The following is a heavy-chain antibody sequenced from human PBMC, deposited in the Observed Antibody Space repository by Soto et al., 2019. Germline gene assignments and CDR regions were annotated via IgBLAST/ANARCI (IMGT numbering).Heavy chain of an antibody. CDR2: IYYSGST. Sequence: QVQLQESGPGLVKPSETLSLTCTVSGGSISSYYWSWIRQPPGKGLEWIGYIYYSGSTNYNPSLESRVTISIDPSKNPFSLKLSSVTAADTAVYSCARHYCSGDNCYYFDYWGQGTLVTVSS. V-gene: IGHV4-59*08. J-gene: IGHJ4*02. CDR1: GGSISSYY. D-gene: IGHD2-15*01. CDR3: ARHYCSGDNCYYFDY.